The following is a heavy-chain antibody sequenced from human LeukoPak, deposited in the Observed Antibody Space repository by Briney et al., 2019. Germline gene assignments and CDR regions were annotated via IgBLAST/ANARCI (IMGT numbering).Heavy chain of an antibody. CDR2: INPNSGGT. Sequence: APVKVSCKASGYTLTDYYMHWVRQAPGQGLEWMGRINPNSGGTNYAQKFQGRVTMTRDTSISTVYMELSRLRSDDTAVYYCARVGYYESSGYYEYWGQGTLVTVSS. V-gene: IGHV1-2*06. J-gene: IGHJ4*02. CDR1: GYTLTDYY. D-gene: IGHD3-22*01. CDR3: ARVGYYESSGYYEY.